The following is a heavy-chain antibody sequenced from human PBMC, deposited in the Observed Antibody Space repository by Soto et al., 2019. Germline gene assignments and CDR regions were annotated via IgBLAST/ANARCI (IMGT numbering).Heavy chain of an antibody. D-gene: IGHD3-10*01. CDR1: GGSFSGHS. CDR2: INHSGRV. J-gene: IGHJ5*01. Sequence: PSETLSLTCAVYGGSFSGHSWTWIRQSPGQGLEWIRDINHSGRVNYSPSLKSRVTISLDTSKNQFYLTLSAVTAADTAMYYCSTRAYDTNSYYRFDPWGQGTMVTVSS. CDR3: STRAYDTNSYYRFDP. V-gene: IGHV4-34*01.